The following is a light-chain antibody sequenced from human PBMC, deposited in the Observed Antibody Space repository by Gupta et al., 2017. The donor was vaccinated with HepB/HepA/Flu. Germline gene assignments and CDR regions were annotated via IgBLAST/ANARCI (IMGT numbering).Light chain of an antibody. CDR1: QSVSSSY. CDR2: GAA. V-gene: IGKV3-20*01. CDR3: QQRHS. J-gene: IGKJ2*03. Sequence: EIVLTQSPGTLSLSPGERATLSCRASQSVSSSYLAWYQQKPGQAPRLLIYGAASRATGSPDRFSGSGSGTDFTLTISRLEPEDFAVYYCQQRHSFGQGTKLEIK.